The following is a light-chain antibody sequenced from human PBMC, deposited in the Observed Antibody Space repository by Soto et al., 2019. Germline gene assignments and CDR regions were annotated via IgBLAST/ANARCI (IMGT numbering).Light chain of an antibody. V-gene: IGKV3-20*01. J-gene: IGKJ1*01. CDR3: QQYGSSLRT. Sequence: EIVLTQSPGTLSLSPGERATLSCRASQSVSNNYLAWYQQKPGQAPRRLIYGASSRATGIPDRFSGSGSGTDFTLTISRLEPEDFVVYYCQQYGSSLRTFGQGTKVDIK. CDR2: GAS. CDR1: QSVSNNY.